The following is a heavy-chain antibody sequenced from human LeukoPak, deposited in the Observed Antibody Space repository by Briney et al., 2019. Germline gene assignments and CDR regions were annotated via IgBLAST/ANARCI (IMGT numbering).Heavy chain of an antibody. CDR3: ARDRRFGYGGNYNWFDP. J-gene: IGHJ5*02. CDR2: INHSGST. V-gene: IGHV4-34*01. CDR1: GGSFSGYY. D-gene: IGHD4-23*01. Sequence: PSETLSLTCAVYGGSFSGYYWSRIRQPPGKGLEWIGEINHSGSTNYNPSLKSRVTISVDTSKNQFSLKLSSVTAADTAVYYCARDRRFGYGGNYNWFDPWGQGTLVTVSS.